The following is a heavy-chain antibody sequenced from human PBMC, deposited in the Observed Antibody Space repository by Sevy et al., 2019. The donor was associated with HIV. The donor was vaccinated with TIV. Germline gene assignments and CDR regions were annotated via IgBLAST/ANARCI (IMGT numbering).Heavy chain of an antibody. Sequence: GGSLRLSCAASGFDFSIYSMSWARQAPGKGLEWVSTLSFGCGKINYADSVKGRFTISRDNSKSSVYLQMNNMRVEDTAVYYCAREGCTKPHDYWGQGTLVTVS. V-gene: IGHV3-23*01. CDR1: GFDFSIYS. D-gene: IGHD2-8*01. CDR3: AREGCTKPHDY. CDR2: LSFGCGKI. J-gene: IGHJ4*02.